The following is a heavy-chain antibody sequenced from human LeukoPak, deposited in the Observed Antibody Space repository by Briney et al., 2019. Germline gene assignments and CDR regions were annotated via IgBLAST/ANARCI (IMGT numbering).Heavy chain of an antibody. CDR2: IYYSGST. CDR3: ARSPYYDFWSGYYNWFDP. J-gene: IGHJ5*02. CDR1: GGSFSGYY. V-gene: IGHV4-30-4*01. Sequence: PSETLSLTCAVYGGSFSGYYWSWIRQPPGKGLEWIGYIYYSGSTYYNPSLKSRVTISVDTSKNQFSLKLSSVTAADTAVYYCARSPYYDFWSGYYNWFDPWGQGTLVTVSS. D-gene: IGHD3-3*01.